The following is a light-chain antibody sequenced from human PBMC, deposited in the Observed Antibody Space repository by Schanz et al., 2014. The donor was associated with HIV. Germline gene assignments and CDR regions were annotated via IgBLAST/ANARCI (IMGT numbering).Light chain of an antibody. CDR2: EGS. V-gene: IGLV2-23*01. CDR1: SSDVGSYNL. Sequence: QSALTQPASVSGSPGQSITISCTGPSSDVGSYNLVSWYQQHPGKAPKLMIYEGSKRPSGVSNRFSGSKSGNTASLTISGLQAEDEGEYYCCSYGGSSVVFGGGTKLTVL. CDR3: CSYGGSSVV. J-gene: IGLJ2*01.